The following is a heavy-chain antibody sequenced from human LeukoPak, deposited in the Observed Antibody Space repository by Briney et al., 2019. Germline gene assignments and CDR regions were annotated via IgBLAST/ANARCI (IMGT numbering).Heavy chain of an antibody. J-gene: IGHJ4*02. D-gene: IGHD2-2*01. V-gene: IGHV3-23*01. Sequence: GGSLRLSCAASGFTFSSYAMSWVRQAPGKGLEWVSAISGSGGSTYYADSVKGRCTISRDNSKNTLYLQMNSLRAEDTAVYYCAKGVRSVVVPAAILYYWGQGTLVTVSS. CDR1: GFTFSSYA. CDR2: ISGSGGST. CDR3: AKGVRSVVVPAAILYY.